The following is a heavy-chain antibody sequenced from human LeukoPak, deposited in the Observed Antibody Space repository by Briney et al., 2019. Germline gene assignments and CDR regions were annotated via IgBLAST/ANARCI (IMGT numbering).Heavy chain of an antibody. Sequence: SVKVSCKASGGTFSSYAISWVRQAPGQGLEWMRRIIPILGIANYAQKFQGRVTITADKSTSTAYMELSSLRSEDTAVYYCARDLHSSSWKIDYWGQGTLVTVSS. D-gene: IGHD6-13*01. V-gene: IGHV1-69*04. J-gene: IGHJ4*02. CDR3: ARDLHSSSWKIDY. CDR1: GGTFSSYA. CDR2: IIPILGIA.